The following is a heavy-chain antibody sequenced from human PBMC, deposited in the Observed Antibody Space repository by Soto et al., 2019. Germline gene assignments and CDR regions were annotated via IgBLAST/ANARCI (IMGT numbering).Heavy chain of an antibody. V-gene: IGHV3-15*01. CDR1: GFTFSNAW. J-gene: IGHJ4*02. Sequence: SGGSLRLSCAASGFTFSNAWMSWVRQAPGKGLEWVGRIKSKTDGGTTDYAAPVKGRFTISRDDSKNTLYLQMNSLKTEDTAVYYCTTALRVEAVAGLNFDYWGQGTLVTVSS. CDR2: IKSKTDGGTT. D-gene: IGHD6-19*01. CDR3: TTALRVEAVAGLNFDY.